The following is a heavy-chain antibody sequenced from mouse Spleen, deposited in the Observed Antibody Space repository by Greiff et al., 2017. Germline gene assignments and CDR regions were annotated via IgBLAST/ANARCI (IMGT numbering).Heavy chain of an antibody. CDR2: ISDGGSYT. D-gene: IGHD1-1*01. CDR1: GFTFSSYA. Sequence: DVKLVESGGGLVKPGGSLKLSCAASGFTFSSYAMSWVRQTPEKRLEWVATISDGGSYTYYPDNVKGRFTISRDNAKNNLYLQMSHLKSEDTAMYYCARRHYGSRNWYFDVWGTGTTVTVSS. V-gene: IGHV5-4*03. CDR3: ARRHYGSRNWYFDV. J-gene: IGHJ1*03.